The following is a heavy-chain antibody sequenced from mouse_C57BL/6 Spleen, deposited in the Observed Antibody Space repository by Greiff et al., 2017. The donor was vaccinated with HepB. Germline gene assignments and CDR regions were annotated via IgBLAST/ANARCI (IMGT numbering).Heavy chain of an antibody. V-gene: IGHV1-66*01. CDR3: ARGAYYSNFYAMDY. J-gene: IGHJ4*01. Sequence: QVQLQQSGPELVKPGASVKISCKASGYSFISYYIHWVKQRPGQGLEWIGWIYPGSGNTKYNEKFKGKATLTADTSSSTAYMQLSSLTSEDSAVYYCARGAYYSNFYAMDYWGQGTSVTVSS. D-gene: IGHD2-5*01. CDR1: GYSFISYY. CDR2: IYPGSGNT.